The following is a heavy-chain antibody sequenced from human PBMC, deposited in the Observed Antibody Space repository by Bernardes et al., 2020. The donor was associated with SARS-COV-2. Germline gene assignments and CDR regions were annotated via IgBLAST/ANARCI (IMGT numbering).Heavy chain of an antibody. Sequence: GGSLRLSCAASGFTFDDYAMHWVRQAPGKGLEWVSGISWNSGSIGYADSVKGRFTISRDNAKNSLYLQMNSLRAEDTALYYCAKDALLVVPAAIRVDYYGMDVWGQGTTVTVSS. D-gene: IGHD2-2*02. CDR1: GFTFDDYA. V-gene: IGHV3-9*01. J-gene: IGHJ6*02. CDR3: AKDALLVVPAAIRVDYYGMDV. CDR2: ISWNSGSI.